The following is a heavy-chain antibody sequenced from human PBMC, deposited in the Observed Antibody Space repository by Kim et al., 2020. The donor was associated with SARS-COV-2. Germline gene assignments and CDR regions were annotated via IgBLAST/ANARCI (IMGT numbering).Heavy chain of an antibody. D-gene: IGHD1-26*01. CDR3: AKGSYSGSYGYQGDWFDP. CDR2: ISGSGGST. Sequence: GGSLRLSCTASGFTFSSYAMSWVRQAPGKGLEWVSAISGSGGSTYYADSVKGRFTISRDNSKNTLYLQMNSLRAEDTAVYYCAKGSYSGSYGYQGDWFDPWGQGTLVTVSS. J-gene: IGHJ5*02. V-gene: IGHV3-23*01. CDR1: GFTFSSYA.